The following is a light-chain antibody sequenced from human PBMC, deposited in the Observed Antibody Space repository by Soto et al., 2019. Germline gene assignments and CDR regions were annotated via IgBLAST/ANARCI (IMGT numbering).Light chain of an antibody. CDR2: DVS. V-gene: IGLV2-11*01. Sequence: QSVLTQPRSVSGSPGQSVTISCTGTSSDVGGYNFVSWYQHHPGKAPKLMIYDVSKRPSGVPDRFSGSKSGSTASLTISGLQAEDEADYDCCSYAGSYTLVFGGGTKLTVL. CDR1: SSDVGGYNF. CDR3: CSYAGSYTLV. J-gene: IGLJ3*02.